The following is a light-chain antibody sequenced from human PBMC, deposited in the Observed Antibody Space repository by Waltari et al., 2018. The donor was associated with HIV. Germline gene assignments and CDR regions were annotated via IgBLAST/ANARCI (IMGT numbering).Light chain of an antibody. V-gene: IGLV2-14*01. CDR3: SSYTSTSTLGVL. CDR2: EVS. Sequence: QSALTQPASVSGSPGQSITISCIGTTSDVGGSNYVSWSQQHPGEAPKLIIYEVSNRPSGVSNRFSGSKSGNTASLSIYGLQAEDEGDYYCSSYTSTSTLGVLFGGGTKLTVL. CDR1: TSDVGGSNY. J-gene: IGLJ2*01.